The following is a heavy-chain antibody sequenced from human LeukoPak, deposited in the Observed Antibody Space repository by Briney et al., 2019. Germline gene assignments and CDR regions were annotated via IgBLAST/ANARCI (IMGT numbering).Heavy chain of an antibody. V-gene: IGHV3-74*01. J-gene: IGHJ5*02. CDR1: GFTFSSYW. CDR3: ARVGVYYGSGSYYSWFDP. CDR2: INSDGSST. Sequence: GGSLRLSCAASGFTFSSYWMHWVRQAPGKGLVWVSRINSDGSSTSYEDSVKGRFTISRDNAKNTLYLQMNSLRAEDTAVYYCARVGVYYGSGSYYSWFDPWGQGTLVTVSS. D-gene: IGHD3-10*01.